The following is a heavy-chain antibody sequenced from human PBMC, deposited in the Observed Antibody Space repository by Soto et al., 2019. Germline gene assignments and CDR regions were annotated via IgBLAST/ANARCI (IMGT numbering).Heavy chain of an antibody. CDR3: ARIVGATRPAWSDP. D-gene: IGHD1-26*01. V-gene: IGHV1-69*02. J-gene: IGHJ5*02. CDR2: IIPILGIA. Sequence: QVQLVQSGAEVKKPGSSVKVSCKASGGTFSSYTISWVRQAPGQGLEWMGRIIPILGIANYAQKFQGRVTXXAXKXXSTAYMELSSLRSEDTAVYYCARIVGATRPAWSDPWGQGTLVTVSS. CDR1: GGTFSSYT.